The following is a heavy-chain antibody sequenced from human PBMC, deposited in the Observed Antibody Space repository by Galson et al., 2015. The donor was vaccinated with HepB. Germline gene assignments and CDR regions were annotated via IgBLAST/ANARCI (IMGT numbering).Heavy chain of an antibody. D-gene: IGHD2-15*01. CDR1: YTFSSYS. CDR3: ARGAVVVAVGATENNWFDP. Sequence: YTFSSYSITWVRQAPGQGLEWVGWISPHNRYTNYAQNFQGRVTMTTDTSTNTAYMELRSLRSDDTAIYYCARGAVVVAVGATENNWFDPRGRGTLVTVSS. J-gene: IGHJ5*02. V-gene: IGHV1-18*01. CDR2: ISPHNRYT.